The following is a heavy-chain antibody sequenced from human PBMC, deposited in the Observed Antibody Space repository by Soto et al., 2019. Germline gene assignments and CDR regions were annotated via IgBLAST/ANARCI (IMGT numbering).Heavy chain of an antibody. J-gene: IGHJ4*02. CDR2: IIPIFGTA. CDR3: AIEYISSPPYYPIGY. D-gene: IGHD6-6*01. Sequence: SVKVSCKASGGTFSSYSISWVRQAPGQGLEWMGGIIPIFGTANYAQKFQGRVTITADESTSTAYMELSSLRSEDTAVYYCAIEYISSPPYYPIGYWGQGTLVTVSS. CDR1: GGTFSSYS. V-gene: IGHV1-69*13.